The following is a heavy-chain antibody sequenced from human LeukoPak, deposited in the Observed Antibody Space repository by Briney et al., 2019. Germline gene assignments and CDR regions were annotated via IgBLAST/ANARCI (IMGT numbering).Heavy chain of an antibody. Sequence: ASVKASCKASGYTFTGYYMHWVRQAPGQGLEWMGIINPSGCSTSYAQKFQGRVTMTRDTSTSTVYMELSSLRSEDTAVYYCARVVTGYSGYDFRGSGGNYFDYWGQGTLVTVSS. J-gene: IGHJ4*02. D-gene: IGHD5-12*01. CDR3: ARVVTGYSGYDFRGSGGNYFDY. CDR2: INPSGCST. V-gene: IGHV1-46*01. CDR1: GYTFTGYY.